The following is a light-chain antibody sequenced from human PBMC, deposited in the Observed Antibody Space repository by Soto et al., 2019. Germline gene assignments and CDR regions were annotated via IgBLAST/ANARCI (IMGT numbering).Light chain of an antibody. CDR2: LNSDGSH. J-gene: IGLJ2*01. Sequence: QPVLTQSPSASASLGASVKLTCTLSSGHSSYAIAWPQQQPEQGPRYLMKLNSDGSHSKGDGIPDRFSGSSSGAERYLTTSSLQSEDEADYYCQTWGTGIRVVFGGGTQLTVL. CDR1: SGHSSYA. V-gene: IGLV4-69*01. CDR3: QTWGTGIRVV.